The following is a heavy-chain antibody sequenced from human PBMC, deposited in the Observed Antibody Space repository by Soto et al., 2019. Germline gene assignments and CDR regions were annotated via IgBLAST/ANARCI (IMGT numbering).Heavy chain of an antibody. Sequence: EVQLLESGGGLVQPGGSLRLSCAASGFTFSSYAMNWVRQAPGKGLEWVSVISGSDGSTYYAESVKGRFTISRDISKNTLNLQMNSLRAEDTAVYYCARRSSSWYFDYWGQGTLVTVSS. CDR2: ISGSDGST. CDR3: ARRSSSWYFDY. CDR1: GFTFSSYA. V-gene: IGHV3-23*01. J-gene: IGHJ4*02. D-gene: IGHD6-13*01.